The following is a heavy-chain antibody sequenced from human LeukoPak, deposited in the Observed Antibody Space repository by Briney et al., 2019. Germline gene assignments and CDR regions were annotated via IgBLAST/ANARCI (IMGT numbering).Heavy chain of an antibody. D-gene: IGHD5-12*01. V-gene: IGHV4-59*01. CDR2: IYYSGST. CDR3: ARVSGYDWESFYDY. CDR1: GGSISSYY. J-gene: IGHJ4*02. Sequence: SETLSLTCTVSGGSISSYYWSWIRQPPGKGLEWIRYIYYSGSTNYNPSLKSRVTISVDTSKNQFSLKLSSVTAADTAVYYCARVSGYDWESFYDYWGQGTLVTVSP.